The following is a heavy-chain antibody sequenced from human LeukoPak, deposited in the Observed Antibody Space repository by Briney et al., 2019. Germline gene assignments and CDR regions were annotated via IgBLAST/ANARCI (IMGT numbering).Heavy chain of an antibody. CDR3: ALSYLPSWFDP. CDR1: GGPISSYY. V-gene: IGHV4-59*06. CDR2: IYYSGST. J-gene: IGHJ5*02. D-gene: IGHD1-26*01. Sequence: SETLSLTCTVSGGPISSYYWSWIRQPPGKGLEWIGYIYYSGSTYYNPSLKSRVTISVDTSKNQFSLKLSSVTAADTAVYYCALSYLPSWFDPWGQGTLVTVSS.